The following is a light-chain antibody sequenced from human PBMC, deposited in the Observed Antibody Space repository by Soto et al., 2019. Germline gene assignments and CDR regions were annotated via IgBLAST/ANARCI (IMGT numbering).Light chain of an antibody. Sequence: EVVMTQSPATLSVSPGERATLSCRASQSVSSKLAWYQQKPGQAHRLLIYGASTRATGIQARFRGSGSGTEFILTIRSLQSEDFAVYYCKQYDSSPRTFGQGTKVDIK. CDR2: GAS. V-gene: IGKV3-15*01. J-gene: IGKJ1*01. CDR3: KQYDSSPRT. CDR1: QSVSSK.